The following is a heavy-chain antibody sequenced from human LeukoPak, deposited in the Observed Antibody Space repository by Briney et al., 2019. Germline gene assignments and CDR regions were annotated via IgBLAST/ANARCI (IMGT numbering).Heavy chain of an antibody. CDR3: ASGEYSSYFDY. V-gene: IGHV3-21*01. CDR1: GFTFNSYI. CDR2: ISTMNTYI. D-gene: IGHD6-6*01. Sequence: GGSLRLSCAASGFTFNSYIINWVRQAPGKGLEWVSSISTMNTYIYYADSVKGRFTISRDNAKNSLYLQMNSLRAEDTAVYYCASGEYSSYFDYWGQGTLVTVSS. J-gene: IGHJ4*02.